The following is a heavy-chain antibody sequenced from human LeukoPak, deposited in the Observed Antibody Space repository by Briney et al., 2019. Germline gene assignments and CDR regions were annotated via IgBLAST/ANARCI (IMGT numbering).Heavy chain of an antibody. CDR1: GGSISSYY. CDR2: INHSGST. J-gene: IGHJ5*02. V-gene: IGHV4-34*01. Sequence: SETLSLTCTVSGGSISSYYWSWIRQPPGKGLEWIGEINHSGSTNYNPSLKSRVTISVDTSKNQFSLKLSSVTAADTAVYYCARGLRYQRGGDWFDPWGQGILVTVSS. D-gene: IGHD3-9*01. CDR3: ARGLRYQRGGDWFDP.